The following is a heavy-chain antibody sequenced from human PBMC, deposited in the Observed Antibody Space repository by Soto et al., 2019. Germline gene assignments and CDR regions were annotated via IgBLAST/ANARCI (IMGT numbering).Heavy chain of an antibody. J-gene: IGHJ3*02. CDR3: ATTDYYDSSGYYFSAFDI. Sequence: QVQLVQSGAEVKKPGASVKVSCKVSGYTLTELSMHWVRQAPGKGLEWMGGFDPEDGETIYAQKFRSRVIMTEATSTDTAYMELSSLRSEDTAVYYCATTDYYDSSGYYFSAFDIWGQGTMVTVSS. CDR1: GYTLTELS. CDR2: FDPEDGET. V-gene: IGHV1-24*01. D-gene: IGHD3-22*01.